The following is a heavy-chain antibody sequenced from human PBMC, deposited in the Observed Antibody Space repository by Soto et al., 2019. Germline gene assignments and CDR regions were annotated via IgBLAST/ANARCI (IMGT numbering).Heavy chain of an antibody. CDR3: GRSRGVYYYYIDV. D-gene: IGHD1-26*01. CDR2: IHYGGST. J-gene: IGHJ6*03. CDR1: GDSISSGNYY. V-gene: IGHV4-31*03. Sequence: QVQLQESGPGLVRHSQTLSLTCTVSGDSISSGNYYWSWIRQHPGKGLEWIGYIHYGGSTYNNPSLKSRVIISEDASKNQFSLKLTSVTAADTAVYYCGRSRGVYYYYIDVWGNGTTATVSS.